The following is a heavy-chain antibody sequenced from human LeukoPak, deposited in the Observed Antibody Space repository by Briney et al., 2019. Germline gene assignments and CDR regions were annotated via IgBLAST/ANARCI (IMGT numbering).Heavy chain of an antibody. CDR2: IWYDGSNK. CDR1: GFTFSSYS. Sequence: PGGSLGLSCAASGFTFSSYSMNWVRQAPGKGLEWVAVIWYDGSNKYYADSVKGRFTISRDHSKNTLYLQMNSLRAEDTAVYYCAKDINYDSSGYFIDYWGQGTLVTVSS. J-gene: IGHJ4*02. D-gene: IGHD3-22*01. V-gene: IGHV3-33*06. CDR3: AKDINYDSSGYFIDY.